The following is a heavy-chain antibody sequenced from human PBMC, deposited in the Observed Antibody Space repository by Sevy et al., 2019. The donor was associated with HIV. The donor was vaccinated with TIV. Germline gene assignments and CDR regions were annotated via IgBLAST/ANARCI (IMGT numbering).Heavy chain of an antibody. V-gene: IGHV3-49*04. Sequence: GGSLRLSCTGSGFTFGDYAMSWVRQAPGKGLEWVAFLKHKAYGGTLDYAASVKGSFSISTDDSTSIAHLQMNDLKTADTAIYYCTRWKGANSIFDYWGQGALVTVSS. D-gene: IGHD1-1*01. J-gene: IGHJ4*02. CDR2: LKHKAYGGTL. CDR1: GFTFGDYA. CDR3: TRWKGANSIFDY.